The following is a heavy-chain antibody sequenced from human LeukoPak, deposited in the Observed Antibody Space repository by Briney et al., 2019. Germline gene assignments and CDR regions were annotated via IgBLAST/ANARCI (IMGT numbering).Heavy chain of an antibody. CDR3: AKDPSPFYYDEPLDP. D-gene: IGHD3-22*01. CDR1: GFTFSSYA. V-gene: IGHV3-23*01. CDR2: ISGSGGST. J-gene: IGHJ5*02. Sequence: PGGSLRLSCAASGFTFSSYAMSWVRQAPGKGLEWVSAISGSGGSTYYADSVKGRFTIPRDNSKNTLYLQMNSLRAEDTAVYYCAKDPSPFYYDEPLDPWGQGTLVTVSS.